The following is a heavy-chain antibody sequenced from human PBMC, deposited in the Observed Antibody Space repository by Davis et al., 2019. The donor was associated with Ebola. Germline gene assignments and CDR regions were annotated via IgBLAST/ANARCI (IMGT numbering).Heavy chain of an antibody. V-gene: IGHV3-7*03. D-gene: IGHD2-8*01. CDR2: IKQDGSEK. CDR3: ARGSNGY. Sequence: GESLKISCAASGFTFSSYSMNWVRQAPGKGLEWVANIKQDGSEKYYVDSVKGRFTISRDNAKNSLYLQMNSLRAEDTAVYYCARGSNGYWGQGTLVTVSS. CDR1: GFTFSSYS. J-gene: IGHJ4*02.